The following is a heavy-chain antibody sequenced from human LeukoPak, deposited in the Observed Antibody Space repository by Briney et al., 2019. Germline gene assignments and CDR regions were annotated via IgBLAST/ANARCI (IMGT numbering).Heavy chain of an antibody. D-gene: IGHD5-12*01. J-gene: IGHJ4*02. V-gene: IGHV3-9*01. Sequence: SGGSLRLSCAASGFTFDDYAMHWVRQAPGKGLEWVSGIIWNSGSIGYADSVKGRFTISRDNAKNSLYLQMNSLRAEDTALYYCAKDVEATISYYFDYWGQGTLVTVSS. CDR3: AKDVEATISYYFDY. CDR2: IIWNSGSI. CDR1: GFTFDDYA.